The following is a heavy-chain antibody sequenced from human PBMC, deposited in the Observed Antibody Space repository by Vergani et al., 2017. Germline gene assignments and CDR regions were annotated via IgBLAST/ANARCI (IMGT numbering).Heavy chain of an antibody. D-gene: IGHD5-12*01. CDR3: AKANPRNSGYDYLYYYHAMDV. V-gene: IGHV3-23*01. J-gene: IGHJ6*02. Sequence: EVQLLESGGGLVQPGGSLRLSCAASGFTFNHYAMNWVRQAPGKGLEWVSGISGSGGSTYYAGSVKGRFTISRDSSKNTLYLQMNSLSAGDTAVYCCAKANPRNSGYDYLYYYHAMDVWGQGTTVTVSS. CDR1: GFTFNHYA. CDR2: ISGSGGST.